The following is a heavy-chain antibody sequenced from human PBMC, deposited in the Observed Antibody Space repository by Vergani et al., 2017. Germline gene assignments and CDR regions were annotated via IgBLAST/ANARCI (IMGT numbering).Heavy chain of an antibody. D-gene: IGHD1-26*01. CDR1: GFTFSSYA. J-gene: IGHJ6*02. Sequence: EVQLVESGGGLVQPGGSLRLSCSASGFTFSSYAMHWVRQAPGKGLEYVSAISSNGGSTYYADSVKGRFTISRDNSKNTLYLQMSSLRAEDTAVYYGARGGGRRGSYLSRYYYGMDVWGQGTTVTVSS. CDR3: ARGGGRRGSYLSRYYYGMDV. V-gene: IGHV3-64D*06. CDR2: ISSNGGST.